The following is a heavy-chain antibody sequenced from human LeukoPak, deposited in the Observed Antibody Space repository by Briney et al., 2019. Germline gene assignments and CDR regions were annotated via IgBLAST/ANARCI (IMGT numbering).Heavy chain of an antibody. CDR2: INHSGST. Sequence: SETLSLTCAVYGGSFSGYYWNWIRQPPGKGLEWIGEINHSGSTNYNPSLKSRVTISLDTSKNQFSLRLSSVTAADTAVYYCARGAPSVAGAFDIWGQGTMATVSS. CDR3: ARGAPSVAGAFDI. CDR1: GGSFSGYY. V-gene: IGHV4-34*01. J-gene: IGHJ3*02.